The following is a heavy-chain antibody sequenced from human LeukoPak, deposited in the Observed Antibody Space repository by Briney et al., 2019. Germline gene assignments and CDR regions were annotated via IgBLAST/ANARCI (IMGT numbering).Heavy chain of an antibody. V-gene: IGHV1-8*01. D-gene: IGHD3-9*01. CDR2: MNPNSGNT. CDR3: ARASGDILTGYYDDY. Sequence: ASVKVSCKASGYTFTSYDINWVRQATGQGLEWMGWMNPNSGNTGHAQKFQGRVTMTRNTSISTAYMELSSLRSEDTAVYYCARASGDILTGYYDDYWGQGTLVTVSS. J-gene: IGHJ4*02. CDR1: GYTFTSYD.